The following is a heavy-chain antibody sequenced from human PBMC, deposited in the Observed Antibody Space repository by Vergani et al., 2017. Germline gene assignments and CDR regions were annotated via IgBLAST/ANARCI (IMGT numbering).Heavy chain of an antibody. CDR2: INSDGDST. CDR1: GFTFSNYW. J-gene: IGHJ3*01. Sequence: VQLVESGGGLVQPGGSLRLSCTASGFTFSNYWMQWVRQAPGKGLMWVSRINSDGDSTSYADSVKGRFTISRDNANNTLDLQMDSLRAEDTAVYYCAREYRSTSGRAFDFWGQGTKVTVSS. V-gene: IGHV3-74*01. CDR3: AREYRSTSGRAFDF. D-gene: IGHD6-6*01.